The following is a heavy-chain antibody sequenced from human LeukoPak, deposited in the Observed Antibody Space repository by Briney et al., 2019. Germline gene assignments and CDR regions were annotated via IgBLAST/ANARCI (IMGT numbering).Heavy chain of an antibody. Sequence: SVKVSCKASGGTFSSYAISWVRQAPGQGLEWMGGIIPIFGTANYAQKFQGRVTITTDESTSTAYMELSSLRSEDTPVYYCARSAFYGSGSYYDYWGQGTLVTVSS. V-gene: IGHV1-69*05. J-gene: IGHJ4*02. CDR3: ARSAFYGSGSYYDY. CDR2: IIPIFGTA. D-gene: IGHD3-10*01. CDR1: GGTFSSYA.